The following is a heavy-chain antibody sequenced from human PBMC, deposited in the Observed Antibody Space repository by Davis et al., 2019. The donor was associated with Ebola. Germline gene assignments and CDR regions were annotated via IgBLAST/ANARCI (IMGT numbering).Heavy chain of an antibody. Sequence: MPGGSLRLSCTVSTGSISGYYWSWIRQPPGKGLEWIGYIYYSGSTNYNPSLKSRVTISVDRFKNQFSLKLTSVTAADTAVYYCARGSYWFDPWGQGTLVAVSS. CDR2: IYYSGST. J-gene: IGHJ5*02. CDR1: TGSISGYY. CDR3: ARGSYWFDP. V-gene: IGHV4-59*01.